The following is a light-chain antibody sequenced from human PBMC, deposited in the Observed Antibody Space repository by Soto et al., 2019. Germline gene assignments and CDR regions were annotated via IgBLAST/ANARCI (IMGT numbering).Light chain of an antibody. V-gene: IGKV3-15*01. CDR3: QHFNTWPPKA. CDR1: QSVSSN. J-gene: IGKJ1*01. CDR2: GAS. Sequence: EIVMTQSPATLSVSPGERATLSCRASQSVSSNLAWYQQKPGQAPRLLIYGASTRATGIPARFSGSGSGTEFTLTISGLQSEDVAVYYCQHFNTWPPKAFGQGTKVDIK.